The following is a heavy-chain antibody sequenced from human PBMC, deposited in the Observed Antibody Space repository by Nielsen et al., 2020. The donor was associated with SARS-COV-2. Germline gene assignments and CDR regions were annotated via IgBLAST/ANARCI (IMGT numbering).Heavy chain of an antibody. CDR1: GGSISSSSYY. Sequence: SETLSLTCTVSGGSISSSSYYWAWIRQPPGKGLEWIGEINHSGSTNYNPSLKSRVTISVDTSKNQFSLKLSSVTAADTAVYYCARQELDGGWFDPWGQGTLVTVSS. CDR2: INHSGST. CDR3: ARQELDGGWFDP. J-gene: IGHJ5*02. V-gene: IGHV4-39*01. D-gene: IGHD3/OR15-3a*01.